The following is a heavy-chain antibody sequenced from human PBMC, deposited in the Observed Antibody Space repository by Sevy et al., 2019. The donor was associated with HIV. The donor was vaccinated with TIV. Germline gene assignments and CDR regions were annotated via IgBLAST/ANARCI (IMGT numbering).Heavy chain of an antibody. CDR3: ARDRLAAAGHSYYYYYYMDV. CDR2: ISYDGSNK. J-gene: IGHJ6*03. Sequence: GGSLRLSCAASGFTFSSYAMHWVRQAPGKGLEWVAVISYDGSNKYYADSVKGRFTISRDNSKNTLYLQMNSLRAEDTAGYYCARDRLAAAGHSYYYYYYMDVWGKGTTVTVSS. V-gene: IGHV3-30-3*01. D-gene: IGHD6-13*01. CDR1: GFTFSSYA.